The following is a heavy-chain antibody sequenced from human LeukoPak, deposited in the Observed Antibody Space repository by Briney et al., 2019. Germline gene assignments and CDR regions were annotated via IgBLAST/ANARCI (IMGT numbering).Heavy chain of an antibody. V-gene: IGHV3-74*01. D-gene: IGHD6-19*01. CDR2: INSEGRST. CDR1: GFTFSNYW. J-gene: IGHJ4*02. Sequence: GGSLRLSCAASGFTFSNYWMYWVRQAPGKGLVWVPRINSEGRSTSYADSVKGRFTVSRDNAKNTLYLQMNSLRVEDTAVYYCARDLAVAGTNAAAGYWGQGTLDTVSS. CDR3: ARDLAVAGTNAAAGY.